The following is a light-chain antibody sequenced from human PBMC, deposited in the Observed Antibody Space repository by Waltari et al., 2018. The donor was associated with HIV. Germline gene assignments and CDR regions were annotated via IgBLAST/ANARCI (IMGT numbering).Light chain of an antibody. CDR1: TRDVGSSHR. CDR2: EVM. CDR3: SSYTSDSTWV. Sequence: QSALTPPPSVSGSPGHTVTIDCPGTTRDVGSSHRVTLYKQPPGTAPKVILYEVMNRPSGVPDRFSGSKSGNTASLIISGLQAEDEADFYCSSYTSDSTWVFGGGTKLTVL. V-gene: IGLV2-18*02. J-gene: IGLJ2*01.